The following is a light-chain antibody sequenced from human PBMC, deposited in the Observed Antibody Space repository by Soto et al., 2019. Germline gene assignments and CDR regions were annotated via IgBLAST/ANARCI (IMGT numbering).Light chain of an antibody. CDR3: QQYGSSPPMYT. V-gene: IGKV3-20*01. CDR2: GAS. CDR1: QSVNSRF. J-gene: IGKJ2*01. Sequence: EIVLTQSPGTLSLSPGERATLSCRASQSVNSRFLAWYQQKPGQAPGLLMYGASTRATGIPDRFSGSGSGADFTLTISRLEPEDFAVYYCQQYGSSPPMYTFGQGIKLELK.